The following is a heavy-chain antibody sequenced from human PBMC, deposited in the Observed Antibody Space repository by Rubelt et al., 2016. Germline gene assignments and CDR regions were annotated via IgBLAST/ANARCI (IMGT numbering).Heavy chain of an antibody. V-gene: IGHV3-21*01. CDR2: IGGSDERT. CDR3: ARVKGRLYGSGSYAGFDY. D-gene: IGHD3-10*01. Sequence: EVQLVESGGGLVKPGGSLRLSCAASGFTFRSYAMNWVREAPGKGLEWVSAIGGSDERTYYAESVKGRFTISRDNAKNSLYLQMNSLRAEETAVYYCARVKGRLYGSGSYAGFDYWGQGTLLTVSS. CDR1: GFTFRSYA. J-gene: IGHJ4*02.